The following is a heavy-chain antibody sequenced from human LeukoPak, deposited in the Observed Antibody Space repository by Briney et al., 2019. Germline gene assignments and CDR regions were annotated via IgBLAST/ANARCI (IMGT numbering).Heavy chain of an antibody. V-gene: IGHV1-2*04. Sequence: ASVKVSCKASGFTFTGYYIHWVRQAPGQGLEWMGWINLNSGGTNYAQNFQGWVTMTRDTSISTVYLELSRLRPDDTAVYYCAREYYYDSSDYYGEAFDIWGQGTMVTVSS. CDR1: GFTFTGYY. CDR3: AREYYYDSSDYYGEAFDI. CDR2: INLNSGGT. D-gene: IGHD3-22*01. J-gene: IGHJ3*02.